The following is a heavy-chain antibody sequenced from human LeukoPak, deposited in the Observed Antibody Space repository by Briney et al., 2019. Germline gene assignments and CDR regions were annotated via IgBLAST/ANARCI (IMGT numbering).Heavy chain of an antibody. CDR3: ARDSHLGYGGNFDY. CDR1: VFTFDVYG. CDR2: INLNGGST. D-gene: IGHD5-12*01. J-gene: IGHJ4*02. Sequence: GRSLRLSCAPSVFTFDVYGMSWVPQAPGKGQEWVSGINLNGGSTGYTDSVKGRFTISRHNAKNSLYLQMNSLRAEDTALYYCARDSHLGYGGNFDYWGQGTLVTVSS. V-gene: IGHV3-20*04.